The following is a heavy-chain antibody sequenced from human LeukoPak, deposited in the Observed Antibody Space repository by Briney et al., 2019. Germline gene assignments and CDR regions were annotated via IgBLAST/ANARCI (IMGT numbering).Heavy chain of an antibody. J-gene: IGHJ4*02. CDR2: ISGSGGST. Sequence: GGSLRLSCAASGFTFSSYAMSWVRQAPGKGLEWVSAISGSGGSTYYADSVKGRFTISRDNAKNSLYLQMNSLRAEDTAVYYCARDPPYDYVWGSYRYFDYWGQGTLVTVSS. D-gene: IGHD3-16*02. CDR3: ARDPPYDYVWGSYRYFDY. V-gene: IGHV3-23*01. CDR1: GFTFSSYA.